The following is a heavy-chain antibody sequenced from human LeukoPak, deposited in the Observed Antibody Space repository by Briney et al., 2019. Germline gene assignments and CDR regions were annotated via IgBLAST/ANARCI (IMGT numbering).Heavy chain of an antibody. Sequence: GGSLRLSCAVSGLSFSNYWMHWVRQAPGKGLVWVARTNLHGTTVDYADSVKGRFTISRDNAKNTLFLQMNGLRAEDTAVYYCASGYTYVRLGDHWGQGTLVTVSS. D-gene: IGHD5-18*01. CDR2: TNLHGTTV. J-gene: IGHJ4*02. V-gene: IGHV3-74*01. CDR3: ASGYTYVRLGDH. CDR1: GLSFSNYW.